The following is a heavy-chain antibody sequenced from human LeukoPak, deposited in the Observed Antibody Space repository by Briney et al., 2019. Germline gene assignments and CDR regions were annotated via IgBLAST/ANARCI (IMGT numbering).Heavy chain of an antibody. CDR1: GFTFSSYS. V-gene: IGHV3-21*01. D-gene: IGHD2-21*01. Sequence: TGGSLRLSCAASGFTFSSYSMNWVRQAPGKGLEWVSSISSSSSYIYYADSVKGRFTISRDNAKNSLYLQMNSLRAEDTAVYYCARDGVEFYNWFDPWGQGTLVTVSS. CDR3: ARDGVEFYNWFDP. CDR2: ISSSSSYI. J-gene: IGHJ5*02.